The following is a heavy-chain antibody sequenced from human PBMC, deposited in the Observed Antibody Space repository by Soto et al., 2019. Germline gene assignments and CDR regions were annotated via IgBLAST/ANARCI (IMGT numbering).Heavy chain of an antibody. CDR1: GGSISSYY. CDR2: IYYSGST. V-gene: IGHV4-59*01. Sequence: QVQLQESGPGLVKPSETLSLTCTVSGGSISSYYWSWIRQPPGKGLEWIGYIYYSGSTNYNPSLKSRVTISVDTSKNQFSLKLSSVTAADTAVYYCARGGGGVEQQLVPGYFDYWGQGTLVTVSS. J-gene: IGHJ4*02. CDR3: ARGGGGVEQQLVPGYFDY. D-gene: IGHD6-13*01.